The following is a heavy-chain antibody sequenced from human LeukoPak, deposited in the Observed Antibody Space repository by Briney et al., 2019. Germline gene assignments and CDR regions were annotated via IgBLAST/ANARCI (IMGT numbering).Heavy chain of an antibody. CDR1: GFTLRTYA. D-gene: IGHD2-21*01. CDR3: AKAPVTSCRGAYCYPFDS. V-gene: IGHV3-23*01. Sequence: GGSLRLSCAASGFTLRTYAMSWVRQTPGKGLEGVAATSSSDAGTYHADSVRGRFTISRDNSKNTLYLQMNSLRAEDAAVYFCAKAPVTSCRGAYCYPFDSWGQGTLVTVSS. CDR2: TSSSDAGT. J-gene: IGHJ4*02.